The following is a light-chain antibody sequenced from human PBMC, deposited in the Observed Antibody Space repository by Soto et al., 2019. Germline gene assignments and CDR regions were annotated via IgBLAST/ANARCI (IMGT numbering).Light chain of an antibody. Sequence: QSALTQPASVSGSPGQSITISCTGTSSDVGGYNYVSWYQQHPGKAPKLIIYEVSNRPSGVPNRFSGSKSGNTASLTISGLQAEDEADYYRSSYTNSSTRVFGGGTKLTVL. CDR2: EVS. J-gene: IGLJ2*01. CDR3: SSYTNSSTRV. V-gene: IGLV2-14*01. CDR1: SSDVGGYNY.